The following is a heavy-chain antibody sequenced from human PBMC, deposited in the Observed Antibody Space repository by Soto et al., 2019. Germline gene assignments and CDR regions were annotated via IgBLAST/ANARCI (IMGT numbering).Heavy chain of an antibody. V-gene: IGHV1-69*12. CDR2: SIPMFGTA. J-gene: IGHJ4*02. Sequence: QVQLVQSGAEVKKPGSSVKVSCKASGGTFSTYGISWVRQAPGQGLEWMGGSIPMFGTADYAQKLQGRVTITADESSSTVYMELSSLRSEDTAMYYCARRAVGAFTPMDYWGQGTLVIVSS. CDR1: GGTFSTYG. D-gene: IGHD1-26*01. CDR3: ARRAVGAFTPMDY.